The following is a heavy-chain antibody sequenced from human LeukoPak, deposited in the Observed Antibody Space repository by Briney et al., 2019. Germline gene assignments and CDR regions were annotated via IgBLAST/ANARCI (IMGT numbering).Heavy chain of an antibody. CDR1: GGTFSSYA. CDR2: IIPIFGTA. V-gene: IGHV1-69*13. Sequence: SVKVSCKASGGTFSSYAISWVRQAPGQGLEWMGGIIPIFGTANYAQKFQGRVTITADESTSTAYMELSSLRSEDTAVYYCARGLRYCSGGRCYFSPPYYYYMDVWGKGTTVTISS. J-gene: IGHJ6*03. D-gene: IGHD2-15*01. CDR3: ARGLRYCSGGRCYFSPPYYYYMDV.